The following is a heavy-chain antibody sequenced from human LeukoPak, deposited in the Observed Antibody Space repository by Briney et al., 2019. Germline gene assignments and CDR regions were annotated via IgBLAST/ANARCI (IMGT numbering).Heavy chain of an antibody. J-gene: IGHJ4*02. CDR2: IRYDGSNK. CDR1: GFTFSSYG. CDR3: AKDRDDILTGYYRAFDY. Sequence: GGSLRLSCAASGFTFSSYGMHWVRQAPGKGLEWVAFIRYDGSNKYYADSVKGRFTISRDNSKNTLYLQMNSLRAEDTAVYYCAKDRDDILTGYYRAFDYWGQGTLVTVSS. V-gene: IGHV3-30*02. D-gene: IGHD3-9*01.